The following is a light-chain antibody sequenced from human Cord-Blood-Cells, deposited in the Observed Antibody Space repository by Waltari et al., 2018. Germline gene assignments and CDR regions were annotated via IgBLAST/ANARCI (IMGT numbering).Light chain of an antibody. CDR2: DVS. J-gene: IGLJ3*02. CDR3: SSYTSSSTWV. CDR1: SSDVGGYNY. V-gene: IGLV2-14*01. Sequence: QSALTQPASVSGSPGQSITISCTGTSSDVGGYNYVSWYQQHPAKAPKLMIYDVSKRPSGFSNRFSGSKSGNTASLTISGLQAEDEADYYCSSYTSSSTWVFGGGTKLTVL.